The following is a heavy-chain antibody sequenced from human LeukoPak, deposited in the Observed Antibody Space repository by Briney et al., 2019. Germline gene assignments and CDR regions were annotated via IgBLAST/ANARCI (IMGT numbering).Heavy chain of an antibody. CDR2: INPNSGGT. Sequence: ASVKVSCKASGYTFTCYYMHLVRQAHGQGLEWMGWINPNSGGTNYAQKFQGRVTMTRDTSISTAYMELSRLRYDDTAVYYCARLGVDYWGQGTLVTVSS. CDR3: ARLGVDY. J-gene: IGHJ4*02. D-gene: IGHD3-16*01. CDR1: GYTFTCYY. V-gene: IGHV1-2*02.